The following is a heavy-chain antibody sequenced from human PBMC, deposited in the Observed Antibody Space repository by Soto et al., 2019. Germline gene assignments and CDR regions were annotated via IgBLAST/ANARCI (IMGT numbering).Heavy chain of an antibody. V-gene: IGHV1-69*12. D-gene: IGHD6-6*01. Sequence: QVQLVQSGAEVKKPGSSVKVSCKASGGTFSSYAISWVRRAPGQGLEWMGGIIPIFGTANYARKFQGRVTITADESTRTAYMELSSLRSEGTAVYYCARFEYRQTLYYYGMDVWGQGTKVSVSS. CDR1: GGTFSSYA. CDR3: ARFEYRQTLYYYGMDV. J-gene: IGHJ6*02. CDR2: IIPIFGTA.